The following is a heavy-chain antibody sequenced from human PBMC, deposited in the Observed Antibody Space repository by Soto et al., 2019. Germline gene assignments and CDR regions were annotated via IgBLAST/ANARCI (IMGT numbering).Heavy chain of an antibody. CDR3: ARSDLHPAAGTLCRY. CDR2: INPNSGGT. Sequence: QVPLVQSGAEVKKPGASVKVSCKASGYTFTGYYMHWVRQAPGQGLEWMGWINPNSGGTNYAQKFQGRVTMTRDTSISTAYMELSRLRSDDTAVYYCARSDLHPAAGTLCRYWGQGTLVTVSS. CDR1: GYTFTGYY. J-gene: IGHJ4*02. D-gene: IGHD6-13*01. V-gene: IGHV1-2*02.